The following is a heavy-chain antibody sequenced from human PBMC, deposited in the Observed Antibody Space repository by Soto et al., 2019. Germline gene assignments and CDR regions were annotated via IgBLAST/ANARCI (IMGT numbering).Heavy chain of an antibody. CDR1: GGTFSSYT. CDR3: ARGGRENNGNDGNFDY. CDR2: VVPKSGSR. D-gene: IGHD1-20*01. J-gene: IGHJ4*02. V-gene: IGHV1-69*08. Sequence: QVQLVQSGAEVKKPGSSVRVSCKASGGTFSSYTINWVRQAPGQGLEWMGRVVPKSGSRNFVRKFQGRHTLTADKSTRTAYMELSSLRSEDTAVYYCARGGRENNGNDGNFDYWGQGTRVTVSS.